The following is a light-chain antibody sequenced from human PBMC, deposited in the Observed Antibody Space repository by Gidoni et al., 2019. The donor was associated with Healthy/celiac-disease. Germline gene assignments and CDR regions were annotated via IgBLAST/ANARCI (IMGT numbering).Light chain of an antibody. CDR1: SSDVGGYNY. V-gene: IGLV2-14*01. CDR3: SSYTSSSTNV. J-gene: IGLJ1*01. Sequence: QSALPPPASVSASPGQSITISCPGTSSDVGGYNYVSWYQQHPGKAPKLMIYEVSNRPSGVSNRFSGSKSGNTASLTISGLQAEDEADYYCSSYTSSSTNVFGTGTKVTVL. CDR2: EVS.